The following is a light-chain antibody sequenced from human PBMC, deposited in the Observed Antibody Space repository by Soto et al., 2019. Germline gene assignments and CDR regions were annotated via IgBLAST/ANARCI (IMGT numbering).Light chain of an antibody. Sequence: EIVMTQSPATLSVSPGERATLSCRASQSVSSNLAWYQQKPGQAPRLLIYGASTRATGIPARFSGSGSGTEVTLPISSLQSADFAVYYCHQYNNWPPRTFGGGTKVEIK. J-gene: IGKJ4*01. CDR1: QSVSSN. CDR2: GAS. V-gene: IGKV3-15*01. CDR3: HQYNNWPPRT.